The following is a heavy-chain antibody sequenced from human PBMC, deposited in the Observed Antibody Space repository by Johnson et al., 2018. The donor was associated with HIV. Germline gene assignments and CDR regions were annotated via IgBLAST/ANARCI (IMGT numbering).Heavy chain of an antibody. CDR1: GFTFSSYA. D-gene: IGHD6-13*01. V-gene: IGHV3-30-3*01. J-gene: IGHJ3*02. CDR2: ISYDGSNK. Sequence: QVQLVEYGGGVVQPGRSLRLSYAASGFTFSSYAMHWVRQAPGKGLEWVAVISYDGSNKYYADSVKGRFTISRDNSKNTLYLQMNSLRAEDTAVYYCAKDQTPHLAAAGDDAFDIWGQGTMVTVSS. CDR3: AKDQTPHLAAAGDDAFDI.